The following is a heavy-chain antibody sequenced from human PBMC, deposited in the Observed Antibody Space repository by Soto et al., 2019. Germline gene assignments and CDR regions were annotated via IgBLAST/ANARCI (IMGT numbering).Heavy chain of an antibody. J-gene: IGHJ4*02. CDR3: ARTRGLLWFGEPRYYFDY. CDR1: GGYISSFY. D-gene: IGHD3-10*01. Sequence: SAILSLPGTVSGGYISSFYWRCIRQPPGKGLEWIGYIYYSGSTNYNPSLKSRVTISVDTSKNQFSLKLSSVTAADTAVYYCARTRGLLWFGEPRYYFDYWGQGTLVTVSS. V-gene: IGHV4-59*01. CDR2: IYYSGST.